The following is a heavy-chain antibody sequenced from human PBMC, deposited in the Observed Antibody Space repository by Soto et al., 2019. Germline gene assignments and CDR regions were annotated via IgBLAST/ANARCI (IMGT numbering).Heavy chain of an antibody. CDR3: ARDLGYYGSGSYYSYGMDV. J-gene: IGHJ6*02. Sequence: SETLSLTCTVSGGSISSYYWSWIRQPPGKGLEWIGYIYYSGSTNYNPSLKSRVTISVDTSKNQFSLKLSSVTAADTAVYYCARDLGYYGSGSYYSYGMDVWGQGTTVT. V-gene: IGHV4-59*01. CDR1: GGSISSYY. D-gene: IGHD3-10*01. CDR2: IYYSGST.